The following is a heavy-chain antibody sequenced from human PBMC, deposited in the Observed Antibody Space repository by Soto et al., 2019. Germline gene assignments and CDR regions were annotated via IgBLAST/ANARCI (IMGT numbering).Heavy chain of an antibody. J-gene: IGHJ4*02. Sequence: EVQLVESGGGSVQPGGSLRLSCAASGFSLSSYWMHWVRQVPGKGLVWVSRIQSDGSSTNYAASVKGRFTISKDNAKNTLYLQMDSLRVEDTAVYYCAREKAVAGTAFDYWGQGTLVTVSS. CDR2: IQSDGSST. V-gene: IGHV3-74*01. CDR1: GFSLSSYW. CDR3: AREKAVAGTAFDY. D-gene: IGHD6-19*01.